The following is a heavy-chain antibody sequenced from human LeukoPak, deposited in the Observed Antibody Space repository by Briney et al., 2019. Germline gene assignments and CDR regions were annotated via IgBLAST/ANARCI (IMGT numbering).Heavy chain of an antibody. CDR3: ARHSHSYYDILTGPYGWFDP. J-gene: IGHJ5*02. Sequence: GESLKISCKGSGYSFTSYWISWVRQMPGKGLEGMGRIDTSDNHTNYSPSFQGHVTISADKSISTAYLQWSSLKASDTAMYYCARHSHSYYDILTGPYGWFDPWGQGTLVTVSS. V-gene: IGHV5-10-1*01. D-gene: IGHD3-9*01. CDR2: IDTSDNHT. CDR1: GYSFTSYW.